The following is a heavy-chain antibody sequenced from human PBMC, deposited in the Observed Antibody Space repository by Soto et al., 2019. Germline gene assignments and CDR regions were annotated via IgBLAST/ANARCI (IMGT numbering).Heavy chain of an antibody. CDR1: GGTFSSYA. Sequence: SVKVSCKASGGTFSSYAISWVRQAPGQGLEWMGGIIPIFGTANYAQKFQGRVTITADKSTSTAYMELSSLRSEDTAVYYCAREVGSSSSGLWDYWGQGTLVTVSS. J-gene: IGHJ4*02. V-gene: IGHV1-69*06. CDR2: IIPIFGTA. CDR3: AREVGSSSSGLWDY. D-gene: IGHD6-6*01.